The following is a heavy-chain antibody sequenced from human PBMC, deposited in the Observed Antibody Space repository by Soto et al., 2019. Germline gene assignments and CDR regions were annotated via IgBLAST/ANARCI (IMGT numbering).Heavy chain of an antibody. V-gene: IGHV4-31*03. Sequence: SETLSLTCTVSGGSISSGGYYWSWIRQHPGKGLEWIGYIYYSGSTYYNPSLKSRVTISVDTSKNQFSLKLSSVTAADTAVYYCARVLVATMVRGVTKQPNWFDPWGQGTLVTVSS. CDR3: ARVLVATMVRGVTKQPNWFDP. J-gene: IGHJ5*02. D-gene: IGHD3-10*01. CDR1: GGSISSGGYY. CDR2: IYYSGST.